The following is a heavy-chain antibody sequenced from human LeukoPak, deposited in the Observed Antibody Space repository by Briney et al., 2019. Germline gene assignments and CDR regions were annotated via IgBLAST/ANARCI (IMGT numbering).Heavy chain of an antibody. CDR2: ISAYNGNT. J-gene: IGHJ5*02. D-gene: IGHD2-15*01. CDR1: GYTFSSYG. Sequence: ASVKVSCKASGYTFSSYGISWVRQAPGQGLEWMGWISAYNGNTNYAQKLQVRVTMTTDTSTSTAYMELRSLRSDDTAVYYCARDQGVAATSWFDPWGQGTLVTVSS. V-gene: IGHV1-18*04. CDR3: ARDQGVAATSWFDP.